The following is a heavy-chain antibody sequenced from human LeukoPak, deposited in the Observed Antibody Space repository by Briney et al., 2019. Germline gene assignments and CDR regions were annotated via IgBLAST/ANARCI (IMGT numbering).Heavy chain of an antibody. J-gene: IGHJ3*02. CDR3: ARKPSYYDAFDI. CDR2: IYYSGST. V-gene: IGHV4-39*01. CDR1: GGSISSSSYY. D-gene: IGHD1-26*01. Sequence: KPSETLSLTCTVSGGSISSSSYYWGWIRQPPGKGLEWIGSIYYSGSTYYNPSLKSRVTISVDTSKNQFSLKLSSVTAADTAVYYCARKPSYYDAFDIWGQGTMVTVSS.